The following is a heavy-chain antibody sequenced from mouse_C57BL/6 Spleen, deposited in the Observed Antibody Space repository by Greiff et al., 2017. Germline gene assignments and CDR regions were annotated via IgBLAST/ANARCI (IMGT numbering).Heavy chain of an antibody. Sequence: DVQLVESGGDLVKPGGSLKLSCAASGFTFSSYGMSWVRQTPDKRLEWVATISSGGSYTYYPDSVKGRFTISKDNAKNTLYLQMSSLKSEDTAMYYCARHRGYGDYYAMDYWGQGTSVTVSS. J-gene: IGHJ4*01. CDR1: GFTFSSYG. D-gene: IGHD2-14*01. CDR3: ARHRGYGDYYAMDY. V-gene: IGHV5-6*01. CDR2: ISSGGSYT.